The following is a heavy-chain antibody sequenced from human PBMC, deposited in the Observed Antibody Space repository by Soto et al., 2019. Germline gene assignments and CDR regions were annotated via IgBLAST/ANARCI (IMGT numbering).Heavy chain of an antibody. CDR1: GGSISSYY. V-gene: IGHV4-59*01. Sequence: SETLSLTCTVSGGSISSYYWSWIRQPPGKGLEWIGYIYYSGSTNYNPSLKSRVTISVDTSKNQFSLKLSSVTAADTAVYYCARTPSYYDSSGYFRYFDYWGQGTLVTVSS. D-gene: IGHD3-22*01. CDR3: ARTPSYYDSSGYFRYFDY. CDR2: IYYSGST. J-gene: IGHJ4*02.